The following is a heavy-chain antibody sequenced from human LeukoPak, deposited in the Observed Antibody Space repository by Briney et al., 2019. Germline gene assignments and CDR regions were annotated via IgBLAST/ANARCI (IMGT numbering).Heavy chain of an antibody. CDR1: GGTFSSYA. D-gene: IGHD3-10*01. V-gene: IGHV1-69*13. Sequence: SVTVSCKASGGTFSSYAISWVRQAPGQGLEWMGGIIPIFGTANYAQKFQGRVTITADESTSTAYMELSSLRSEDTAVYYCARAIGVWSSGAFDIWGQGTMVTVSS. CDR2: IIPIFGTA. J-gene: IGHJ3*02. CDR3: ARAIGVWSSGAFDI.